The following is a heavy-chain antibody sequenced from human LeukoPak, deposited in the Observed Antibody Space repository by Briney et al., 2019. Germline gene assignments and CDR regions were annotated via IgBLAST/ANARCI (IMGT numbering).Heavy chain of an antibody. J-gene: IGHJ4*02. D-gene: IGHD5-24*01. CDR1: GGSISSYY. V-gene: IGHV4-59*01. CDR3: ARGWLQSGFDS. Sequence: SETLSLTCTVSGGSISSYYWSWIRQPPGKGLEWIGYIYYSGSTNYKSSLKSRVTISVDTSKNQFSLNLSSVTAADTAVYYCARGWLQSGFDSWGQGTLVTVSS. CDR2: IYYSGST.